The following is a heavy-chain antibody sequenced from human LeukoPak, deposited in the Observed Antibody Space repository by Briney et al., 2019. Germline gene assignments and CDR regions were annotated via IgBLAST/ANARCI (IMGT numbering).Heavy chain of an antibody. J-gene: IGHJ4*02. CDR1: GGSISSYY. V-gene: IGHV4-59*01. CDR2: IYYTGST. CDR3: ARGSKAAPGTFDY. Sequence: KPSETLSPTCTVSGGSISSYYWSWIRQPPGKGLEWIGYIYYTGSTDYNPSLKSRVAISVDTSKNQFSLKQSSVTAADTAVYYCARGSKAAPGTFDYWGQGTLVTVSS. D-gene: IGHD6-13*01.